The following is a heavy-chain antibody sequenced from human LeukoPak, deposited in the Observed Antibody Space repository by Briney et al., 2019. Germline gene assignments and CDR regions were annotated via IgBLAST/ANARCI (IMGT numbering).Heavy chain of an antibody. CDR3: ARTTGFYFGVDV. CDR2: AYYSGST. J-gene: IGHJ6*02. V-gene: IGHV4-61*08. D-gene: IGHD1-14*01. Sequence: SQTLSLTCTVSGGSISSGDYYWSWIRQPPGKGLEWIGYAYYSGSTNYNPSLKSRVTISVDRSKNQFSLKLSSVTAADTAIYYCARTTGFYFGVDVWGQGTTVTVSS. CDR1: GGSISSGDYY.